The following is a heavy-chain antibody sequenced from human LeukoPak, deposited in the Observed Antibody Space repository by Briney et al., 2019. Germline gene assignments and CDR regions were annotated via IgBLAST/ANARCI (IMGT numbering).Heavy chain of an antibody. Sequence: ASVKVSCKASGYTFTSYGISWVRQAPGQGLEWMGWISAYNGNTNYAQKLQGRVTMTTDTSTSTAYMELRSLRSDDTAVYYCAVAPYYYDSSGYFDYWGQGTLVTVSS. J-gene: IGHJ4*02. CDR1: GYTFTSYG. D-gene: IGHD3-22*01. CDR3: AVAPYYYDSSGYFDY. V-gene: IGHV1-18*01. CDR2: ISAYNGNT.